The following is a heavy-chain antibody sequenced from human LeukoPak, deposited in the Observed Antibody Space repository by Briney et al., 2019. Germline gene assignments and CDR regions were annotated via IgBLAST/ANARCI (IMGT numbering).Heavy chain of an antibody. J-gene: IGHJ3*02. V-gene: IGHV4-59*08. CDR2: IYYSGST. CDR1: GGSFSGYY. Sequence: SETLSLTCAVYGGSFSGYYWSWIRQPPGKGLEWIGYIYYSGSTNYNPSLKSRVTISVDTSKNQFSLKLSSVTAADTAVYYCASLIAVDAFDIWGQGTMVTVSS. D-gene: IGHD6-19*01. CDR3: ASLIAVDAFDI.